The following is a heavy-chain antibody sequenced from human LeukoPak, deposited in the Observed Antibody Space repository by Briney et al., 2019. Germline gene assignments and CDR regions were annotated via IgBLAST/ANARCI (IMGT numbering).Heavy chain of an antibody. V-gene: IGHV4-34*01. J-gene: IGHJ5*02. D-gene: IGHD2-21*01. CDR2: INHSGST. CDR3: ARHTFLPNRFDP. CDR1: GGSFSGYY. Sequence: PSETLSLTCAVYGGSFSGYYWSWIRQPPGKGLEWIGEINHSGSTNYNPSLKSRVTISVDTSKNQFSLKLSSVTAADTAVYYCARHTFLPNRFDPWGQGTLVTVSS.